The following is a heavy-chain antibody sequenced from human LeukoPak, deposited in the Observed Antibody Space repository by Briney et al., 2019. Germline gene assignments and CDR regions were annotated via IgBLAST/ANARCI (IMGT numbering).Heavy chain of an antibody. J-gene: IGHJ4*02. D-gene: IGHD1-26*01. CDR2: INTDGSTT. CDR1: GFTFSSYW. V-gene: IGHV3-74*01. CDR3: AKARQVGAPSGDY. Sequence: PGGSLRLSCAASGFTFSSYWMHWVRQAPGKGLVWVSHINTDGSTTIYADSVKGRFTISRDNAKNTLYLQMNSLRAEDTAVYYCAKARQVGAPSGDYWGQGTLVTVSS.